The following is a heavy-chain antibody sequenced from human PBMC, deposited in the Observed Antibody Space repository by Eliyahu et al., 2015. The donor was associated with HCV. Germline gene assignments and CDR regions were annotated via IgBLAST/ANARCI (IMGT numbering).Heavy chain of an antibody. CDR2: INHSGST. D-gene: IGHD3-3*01. V-gene: IGHV4-34*01. CDR3: ARGGPPLRYDFWSGTRNPLNWFDP. J-gene: IGHJ5*02. CDR1: GGSFSGYY. Sequence: QVQLQQWGAGLLKPSETLSLTCAVYGGSFSGYYWSWIRXPPGKGLEWIGEINHSGSTNYNPSLKSRVTISVDTSKNQFSLKLSSVTAADTAVYYCARGGPPLRYDFWSGTRNPLNWFDPWGQGTLVTVSS.